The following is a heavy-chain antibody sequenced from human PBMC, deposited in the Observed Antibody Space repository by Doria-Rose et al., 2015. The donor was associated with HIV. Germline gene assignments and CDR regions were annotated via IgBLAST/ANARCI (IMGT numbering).Heavy chain of an antibody. CDR2: IFSDDDR. CDR1: GVSLSSPGMG. CDR3: ARIKSSRWYHKYYFDF. Sequence: QITLKESGPVLVKPTGTLALTCTVSGVSLSSPGMGVSWIRQPPGKALEWLADIFSDDDRSYKTSLKIRLTISRVTSKSQVALTITDMDPVDTATYYCARIKSSRWYHKYYFDFWGQGTLVIVSA. J-gene: IGHJ4*02. V-gene: IGHV2-26*01. D-gene: IGHD6-13*01.